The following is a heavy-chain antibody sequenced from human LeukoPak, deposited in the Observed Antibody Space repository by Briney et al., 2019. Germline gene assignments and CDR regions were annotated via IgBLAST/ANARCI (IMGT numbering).Heavy chain of an antibody. J-gene: IGHJ5*02. D-gene: IGHD6-13*01. CDR3: ARGRSWYWWFDP. Sequence: PSETLSLTCTVSGGSISGSSYYWGWIRQPPGKGLEWIWEINHSGSTNYNPSLKSRVTISVDTSKNQFSLKLSSVTAADTAVYYCARGRSWYWWFDPWGQGTLVTVSS. CDR2: INHSGST. V-gene: IGHV4-39*07. CDR1: GGSISGSSYY.